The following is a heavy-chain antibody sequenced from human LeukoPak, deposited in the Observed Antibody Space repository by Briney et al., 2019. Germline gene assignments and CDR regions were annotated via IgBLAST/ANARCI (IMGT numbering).Heavy chain of an antibody. J-gene: IGHJ4*02. CDR3: VRRPRYSGYDYFDY. Sequence: PGGSLRLSCAASGFTFSTYSMNWVRQAPGKGLEWVSYISSSLSTIYYADSVKGRFTISRNNAKNSLYLQMSSLRREDTAVYFCVRRPRYSGYDYFDYWGQGTLVTVSS. CDR2: ISSSLSTI. V-gene: IGHV3-48*01. CDR1: GFTFSTYS. D-gene: IGHD5-12*01.